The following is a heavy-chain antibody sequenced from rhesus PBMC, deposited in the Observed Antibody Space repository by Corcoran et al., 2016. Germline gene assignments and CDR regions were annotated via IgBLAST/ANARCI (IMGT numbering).Heavy chain of an antibody. V-gene: IGHV4-160*01. D-gene: IGHD7-45*01. CDR2: SDSSGRT. Sequence: QVQLQESGPGLVKPSETLSLTCAVSGGSISSNYWSWLRQPPGKGLEWIGRSDSSGRTDYNPSLKTRITISRDTSKSQFSLKLSSVTAADTAVYYCARGAGDLDYWGQGVLVTVSS. CDR3: ARGAGDLDY. CDR1: GGSISSNY. J-gene: IGHJ4*01.